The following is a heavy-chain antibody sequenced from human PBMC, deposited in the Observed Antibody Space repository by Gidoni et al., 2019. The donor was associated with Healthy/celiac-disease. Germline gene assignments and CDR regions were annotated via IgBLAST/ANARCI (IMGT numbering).Heavy chain of an antibody. CDR3: GREKGILNGYYFDY. V-gene: IGHV4-34*01. D-gene: IGHD3-9*01. Sequence: QVQLQQWGAGLLKPSETLSLTCAVYGGSFSGYYWSWIRQPPGKGLEWIGEINHSGSTNYNPSLKSRVTISVDTSKNPFSLKMSSGTGGETAVYYCGREKGILNGYYFDYWGQGTLVTVSS. CDR2: INHSGST. CDR1: GGSFSGYY. J-gene: IGHJ4*02.